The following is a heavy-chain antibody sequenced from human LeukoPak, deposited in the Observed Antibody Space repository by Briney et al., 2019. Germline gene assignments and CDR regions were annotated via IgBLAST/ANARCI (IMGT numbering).Heavy chain of an antibody. D-gene: IGHD2-2*01. CDR2: IYTSGST. Sequence: SETLSLTCTVSGGSISSYYWSWIRQPAGKGLEWIGRIYTSGSTNYNPSLKSRVTISVDTSKNQFSLKVKSVNAADTAVYYCARPRASRTYPNDAFDIWGQGTMVTVSS. J-gene: IGHJ3*02. V-gene: IGHV4-4*07. CDR1: GGSISSYY. CDR3: ARPRASRTYPNDAFDI.